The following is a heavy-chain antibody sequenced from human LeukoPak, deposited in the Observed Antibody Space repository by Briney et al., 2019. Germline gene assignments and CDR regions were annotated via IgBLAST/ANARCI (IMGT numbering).Heavy chain of an antibody. V-gene: IGHV3-23*01. D-gene: IGHD5-24*01. J-gene: IGHJ4*02. CDR2: ISGSGAYT. CDR3: AKGRYRDGYKYYFDY. CDR1: EFTFSSYA. Sequence: PGGSLRLSCVASEFTFSSYAMSWVRQAPGKGLEWVSSISGSGAYTYDADSVKGRFTISRDNSKNTLYLQMNSLRAEDTAIYYCAKGRYRDGYKYYFDYWGQGTLVTVSS.